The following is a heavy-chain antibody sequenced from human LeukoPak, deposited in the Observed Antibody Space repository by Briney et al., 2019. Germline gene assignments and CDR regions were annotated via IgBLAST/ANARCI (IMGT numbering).Heavy chain of an antibody. J-gene: IGHJ3*02. CDR1: GGSISSYY. D-gene: IGHD2-21*02. V-gene: IGHV4-59*08. CDR2: IYYSGST. Sequence: SETLSLTCTVSGGSISSYYWSWIRQPPGKGLEWIGYIYYSGSTNYNPSLKSRVTISVDTSKNQFSLKLSSVTAADTAVYYRASNYCGGDCYSGPDAFDIWGQGTMVTVSS. CDR3: ASNYCGGDCYSGPDAFDI.